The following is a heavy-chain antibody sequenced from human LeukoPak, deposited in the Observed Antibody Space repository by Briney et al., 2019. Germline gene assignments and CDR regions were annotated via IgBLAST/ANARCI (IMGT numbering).Heavy chain of an antibody. CDR1: GFTFSSYG. J-gene: IGHJ6*03. V-gene: IGHV3-30*18. CDR2: ISYDGSNK. D-gene: IGHD6-19*01. Sequence: GGSLRLSCAASGFTFSSYGMHWVRQAPGKGLEWVAVISYDGSNKYYADSVKGRFTISRDNSKNTLYLQMNSLRAEDTAVYYCAKDRVAGSPYYYYYMDVWGKGTMVTVSS. CDR3: AKDRVAGSPYYYYYMDV.